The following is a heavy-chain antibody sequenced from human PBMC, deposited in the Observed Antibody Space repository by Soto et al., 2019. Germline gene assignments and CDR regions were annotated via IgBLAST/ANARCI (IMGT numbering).Heavy chain of an antibody. CDR1: GFSFSSYW. V-gene: IGHV3-7*03. CDR3: ARSGFYYDMDPSKGWLDP. Sequence: GGSLRLSCAVSGFSFSSYWMSWVRQAPGKGLEWVANIKQDGSEKYYVDSVKGRFTISRDNAENSLYLQMSSLRAEDTAVYYCARSGFYYDMDPSKGWLDPWGQGTLVTVSS. D-gene: IGHD3-22*01. CDR2: IKQDGSEK. J-gene: IGHJ5*02.